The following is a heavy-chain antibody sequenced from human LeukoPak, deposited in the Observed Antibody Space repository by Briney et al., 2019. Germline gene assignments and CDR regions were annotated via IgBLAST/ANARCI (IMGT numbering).Heavy chain of an antibody. D-gene: IGHD3-22*01. Sequence: GGSLRLSCAASGFTFSSYEMNWVRQAPGKGLEWVSAISGSGGSTYYADSVKGRFTISRDNSKNTLYLQMNSLRAEDTAVYYCAKEVNYYDSSALDYWGQGTLVTVSS. V-gene: IGHV3-23*01. J-gene: IGHJ4*02. CDR3: AKEVNYYDSSALDY. CDR1: GFTFSSYE. CDR2: ISGSGGST.